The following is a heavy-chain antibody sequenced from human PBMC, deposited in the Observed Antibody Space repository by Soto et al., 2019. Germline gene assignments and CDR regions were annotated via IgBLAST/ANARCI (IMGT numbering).Heavy chain of an antibody. D-gene: IGHD3-22*01. CDR3: ARGDYYDSSGPFSDAFDI. V-gene: IGHV3-7*04. J-gene: IGHJ3*02. CDR1: GFTFSSFA. Sequence: GGSLRLSCAASGFTFSSFAVTWVRQAPGKGLEWVANIKANGSGKWYVDSVKGRFTISRDNAKNTLYLQMNSLRAEDTAVYYCARGDYYDSSGPFSDAFDIWGQGTMVTVSS. CDR2: IKANGSGK.